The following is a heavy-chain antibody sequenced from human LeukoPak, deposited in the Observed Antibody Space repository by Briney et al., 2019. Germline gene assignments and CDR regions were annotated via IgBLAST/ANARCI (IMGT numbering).Heavy chain of an antibody. Sequence: GGSLRLSCAASGFTFVDYAMHWVRQVPGKGLEWVSLINSVGNKTDYADSVKGRFTISRDNSKNSLYLQMNTLRTEDTAFYYCAKADCSSSSCYTVDNWGQETLVTVSS. D-gene: IGHD2-2*02. CDR2: INSVGNKT. CDR3: AKADCSSSSCYTVDN. J-gene: IGHJ4*02. V-gene: IGHV3-43*01. CDR1: GFTFVDYA.